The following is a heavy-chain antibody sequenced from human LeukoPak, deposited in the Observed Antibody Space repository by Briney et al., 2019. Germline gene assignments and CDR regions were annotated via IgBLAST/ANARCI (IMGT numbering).Heavy chain of an antibody. V-gene: IGHV3-48*03. J-gene: IGHJ6*02. CDR3: ASVSGQWELRPYYYYYYGMDV. D-gene: IGHD1-26*01. Sequence: GGSLRLSCAASGFTFSSYEMNWVRQAPGKGLEWVPYISSSGSTIYYADSVKGRFTISRDNAKNPLYLQMNSLRAEDTAVYYCASVSGQWELRPYYYYYYGMDVWGQGTTVTVSS. CDR1: GFTFSSYE. CDR2: ISSSGSTI.